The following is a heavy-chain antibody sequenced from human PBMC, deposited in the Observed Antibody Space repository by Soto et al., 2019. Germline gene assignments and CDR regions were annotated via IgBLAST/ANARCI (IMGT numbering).Heavy chain of an antibody. CDR1: GFTFSSYS. Sequence: PGGSLRLSCAASGFTFSSYSMDWVRQAPGKGLEWVSSISSSSSYIYYADSVKGRFTISRDNAKNSLYLQMNSLRAEDTAVYYCARDFHYGDYHRTSVSLDYWGQGTLVTVSS. V-gene: IGHV3-21*01. CDR2: ISSSSSYI. CDR3: ARDFHYGDYHRTSVSLDY. D-gene: IGHD4-17*01. J-gene: IGHJ4*02.